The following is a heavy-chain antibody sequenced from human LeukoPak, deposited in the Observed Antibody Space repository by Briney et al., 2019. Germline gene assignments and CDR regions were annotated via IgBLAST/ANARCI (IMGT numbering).Heavy chain of an antibody. CDR2: INHSGST. J-gene: IGHJ3*02. CDR1: GGSFSGYY. CDR3: ARDTGRRDDAFDI. D-gene: IGHD2-8*02. Sequence: PSKTLSLTCAVYGGSFSGYYWSWIRQPPGKGLEWIGEINHSGSTNYNPSLKSRVTISVDTSKNQFSLKLSSVTAADTAVYYCARDTGRRDDAFDIRGQGTMVTVSS. V-gene: IGHV4-34*01.